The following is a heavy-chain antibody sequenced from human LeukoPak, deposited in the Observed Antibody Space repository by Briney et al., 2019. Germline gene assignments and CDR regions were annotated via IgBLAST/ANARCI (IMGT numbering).Heavy chain of an antibody. V-gene: IGHV3-48*04. D-gene: IGHD1-26*01. CDR1: GFTFSSYW. CDR2: ISSSGSTI. Sequence: GGSLRLSCAASGFTFSSYWMSWVRQAPGKGLEWVSYISSSGSTIYYADSVKGRFTISRDNAKNSLYLQMNSLRAEDTAVYYCARDLMGATIDYWGQGTLVTVSS. CDR3: ARDLMGATIDY. J-gene: IGHJ4*02.